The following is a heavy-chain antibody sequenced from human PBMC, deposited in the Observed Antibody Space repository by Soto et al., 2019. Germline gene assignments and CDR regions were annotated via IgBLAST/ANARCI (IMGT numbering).Heavy chain of an antibody. CDR2: INPNSGGT. D-gene: IGHD3-10*01. CDR3: AREFTMVRGVNIQTGGMDV. J-gene: IGHJ6*02. V-gene: IGHV1-2*02. Sequence: QVQLVQSGAEVKKPGASVKVSCKASGYTFTGYYMHWVRQAPGQGLEWMGWINPNSGGTNYAQKFQGRVTMTRDTSISTAYMELSRLRSDDTAVYYCAREFTMVRGVNIQTGGMDVWGQGTTVTVSS. CDR1: GYTFTGYY.